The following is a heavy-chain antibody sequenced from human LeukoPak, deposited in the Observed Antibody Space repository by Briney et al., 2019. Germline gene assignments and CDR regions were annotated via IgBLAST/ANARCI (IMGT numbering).Heavy chain of an antibody. CDR2: INHSGST. CDR1: GGSFSGYY. V-gene: IGHV4-34*01. J-gene: IGHJ6*03. Sequence: SETLSLTFAVYGGSFSGYYWSWIRQPPGKGLEWIGEINHSGSTNYNPSLKSRVTISVDTSKNQFSLKLSSVTAADTAVYYCARDTPLGYCSSTSCYNYYYYYMDVWGKGTTVTVSS. CDR3: ARDTPLGYCSSTSCYNYYYYYMDV. D-gene: IGHD2-2*02.